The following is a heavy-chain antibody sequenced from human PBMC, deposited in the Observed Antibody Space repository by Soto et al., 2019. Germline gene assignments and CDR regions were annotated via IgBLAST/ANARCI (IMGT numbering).Heavy chain of an antibody. J-gene: IGHJ6*02. CDR1: GGSISSYY. CDR2: IYYSGST. V-gene: IGHV4-59*01. D-gene: IGHD3-3*01. Sequence: SETLSLTCTVSGGSISSYYWSWIRQPPGKGLEWIGYIYYSGSTNYNPSLKCRVTISVDTSKNQFSLKLSSVTAADTAVYYCARDYDFPYGMDVWGQGTTVTVPS. CDR3: ARDYDFPYGMDV.